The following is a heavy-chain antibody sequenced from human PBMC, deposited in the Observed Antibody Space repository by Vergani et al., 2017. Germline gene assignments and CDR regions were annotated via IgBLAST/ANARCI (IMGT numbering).Heavy chain of an antibody. CDR1: GGSISSSNW. CDR3: ARSIVVVPAARAGFDY. CDR2: INHSGST. J-gene: IGHJ4*02. D-gene: IGHD2-2*01. V-gene: IGHV4-4*02. Sequence: QVQLQESGPGLVKPSGTLSLTCAVSGGSISSSNWWSWVRQPPGRGLEWIGEINHSGSTNYNPSPKSRVTISVDTSKNQFSLKLSSVTAADTAVYYCARSIVVVPAARAGFDYWGQGTLVTVSS.